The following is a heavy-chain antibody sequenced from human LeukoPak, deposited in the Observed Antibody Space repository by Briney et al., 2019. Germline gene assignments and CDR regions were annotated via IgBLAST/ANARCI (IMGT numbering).Heavy chain of an antibody. CDR3: AREGLLTRLSSGDAFDI. CDR2: ISSSTAYI. D-gene: IGHD3-9*01. J-gene: IGHJ3*02. CDR1: GFTFRSYT. V-gene: IGHV3-21*01. Sequence: GGSLRLSCAASGFTFRSYTMNWVRQAPGKGLEWAASISSSTAYIYYADSLRGRFTISRDNTKSSLYLQMSSLRAEDTAVYYCAREGLLTRLSSGDAFDIWGQGTMVTVSS.